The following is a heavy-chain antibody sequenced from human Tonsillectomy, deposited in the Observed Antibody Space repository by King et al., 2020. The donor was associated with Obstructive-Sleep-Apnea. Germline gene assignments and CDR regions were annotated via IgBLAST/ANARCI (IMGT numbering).Heavy chain of an antibody. CDR3: ARERAGATNCFDP. CDR1: GGSIDSSRYY. V-gene: IGHV4-39*07. Sequence: QLQLQESGPGLVKPSETLSLTCTVSGGSIDSSRYYWGWIRQPPGKGLEWIGTFYYSGRTYYDPSLKSRVTISVDTSKNQFSLRLTSVTAADTAVYYCARERAGATNCFDPWGQGTLVTVSS. CDR2: FYYSGRT. D-gene: IGHD4/OR15-4a*01. J-gene: IGHJ5*02.